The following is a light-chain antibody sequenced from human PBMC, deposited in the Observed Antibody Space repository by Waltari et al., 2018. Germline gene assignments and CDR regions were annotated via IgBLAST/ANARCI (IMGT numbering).Light chain of an antibody. CDR3: GSYRDISHVI. J-gene: IGLJ2*01. V-gene: IGLV2-14*01. Sequence: QSALTQPASVSGSPGQSITISCTGTSNDVGGYNYVSWYQKHPGKAPKLMIYEVSNRPSGVSNRFSGSRSGNTASLTISGLQAEDEANYYCGSYRDISHVIFGGGTKLAV. CDR1: SNDVGGYNY. CDR2: EVS.